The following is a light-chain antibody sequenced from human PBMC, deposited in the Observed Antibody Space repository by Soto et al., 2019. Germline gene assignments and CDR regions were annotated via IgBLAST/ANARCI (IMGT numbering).Light chain of an antibody. J-gene: IGKJ1*01. CDR3: QQYGSSPWT. Sequence: ENGLTVSPGTLSLSPGERASLSCRASQSVSSSYLAWYQQKPGQAPRLLIYGASSRATGIPDRFSGSGSGTDFTLTISRLEPEDFAVYYCQQYGSSPWTFGQGTKVDVK. CDR1: QSVSSSY. V-gene: IGKV3-20*01. CDR2: GAS.